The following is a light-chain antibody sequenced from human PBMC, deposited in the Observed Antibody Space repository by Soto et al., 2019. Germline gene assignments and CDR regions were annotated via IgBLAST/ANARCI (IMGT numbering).Light chain of an antibody. V-gene: IGLV2-8*01. CDR3: SSYAGSPSYV. J-gene: IGLJ1*01. CDR2: EVS. Sequence: QSVLTQPPSAPGSPGQSVTISCTGTSSDVGGYNYVSWYQQHPGKAPKLMIYEVSKRPSGVPDRFSGSKSGNTASLTVSGLQAEDEADYYCSSYAGSPSYVFGTGTKVTVL. CDR1: SSDVGGYNY.